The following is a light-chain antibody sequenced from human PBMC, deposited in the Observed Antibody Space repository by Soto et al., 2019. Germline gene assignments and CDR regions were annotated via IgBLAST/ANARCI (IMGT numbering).Light chain of an antibody. V-gene: IGKV3D-15*01. J-gene: IGKJ1*01. Sequence: EIVMTHSPSTLSLSPVERATLSCRASQGVRGYIAWYQQKPGQAPRLLIYDASKRATAIPVRFSGSGSGTDFTLTISSLQSEDFAVYYCQQYNNWPRTFGQGTKVDIK. CDR1: QGVRGY. CDR3: QQYNNWPRT. CDR2: DAS.